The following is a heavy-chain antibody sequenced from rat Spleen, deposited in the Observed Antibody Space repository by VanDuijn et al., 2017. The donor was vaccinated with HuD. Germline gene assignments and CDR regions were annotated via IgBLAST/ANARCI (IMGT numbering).Heavy chain of an antibody. V-gene: IGHV5-25*01. CDR1: GFTFSDYY. D-gene: IGHD1-9*01. Sequence: EVQLVESDGGLVQPGRSLKLSCAASGFTFSDYYMAWVRQAPTKGLEWVASITNTGGSIYYPDSVKGRFTVSRDNAKSTLYLQMDSLRSEDTATYYCARHGAYYGYNYNWFAYWGQGTLVAVSS. CDR2: ITNTGGSI. CDR3: ARHGAYYGYNYNWFAY. J-gene: IGHJ3*01.